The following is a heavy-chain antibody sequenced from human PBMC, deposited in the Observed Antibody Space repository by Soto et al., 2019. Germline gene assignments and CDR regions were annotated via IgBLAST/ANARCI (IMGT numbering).Heavy chain of an antibody. J-gene: IGHJ6*02. CDR2: IYTSASI. CDR1: GADINTYS. V-gene: IGHV4-4*07. Sequence: PSETLSPTCSVSGADINTYSWTWIRQPAGKGLEWIGRIYTSASINYNPSLKFRVTLSVYTSTNQVSLRLASVTAADTAIYYCARDREAGYNFYYGLDVWAQGTTVPVSS. D-gene: IGHD6-19*01. CDR3: ARDREAGYNFYYGLDV.